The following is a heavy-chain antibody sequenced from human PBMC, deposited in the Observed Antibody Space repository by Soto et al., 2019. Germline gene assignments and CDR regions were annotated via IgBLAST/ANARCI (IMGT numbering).Heavy chain of an antibody. Sequence: VSGPTLVNPTQTLTLTCTFSGFSFSTTGVGVGWIRQPPRKALEWLALIYWNDDKRYSPSLKGRLTITKDTSKNQVVLTMTNMDPVDTATYYCAHRPQYYDSNGYYVRPFDPWGQGMLVTVSS. CDR3: AHRPQYYDSNGYYVRPFDP. V-gene: IGHV2-5*01. CDR2: IYWNDDK. J-gene: IGHJ5*02. CDR1: GFSFSTTGVG. D-gene: IGHD3-22*01.